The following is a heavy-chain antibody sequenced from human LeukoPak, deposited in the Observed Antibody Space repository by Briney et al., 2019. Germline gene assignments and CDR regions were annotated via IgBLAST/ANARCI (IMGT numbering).Heavy chain of an antibody. V-gene: IGHV3-30*18. D-gene: IGHD1-26*01. J-gene: IGHJ4*02. CDR2: ISYDGSNK. CDR3: AKDGGSYYDYFDY. CDR1: GFTFSSYG. Sequence: PGGSLRLSCAASGFTFSSYGMHWVRQAPGKGLEWVAVISYDGSNKYYADSVKGRFTISRDNSKNTLYLQMNSLRAEDTAAYYCAKDGGSYYDYFDYWGQGTLVTVSS.